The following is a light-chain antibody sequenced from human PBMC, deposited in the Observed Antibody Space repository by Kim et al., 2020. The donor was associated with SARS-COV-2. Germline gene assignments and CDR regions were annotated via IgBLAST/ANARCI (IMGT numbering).Light chain of an antibody. CDR1: QSVLSSSNNRNY. V-gene: IGKV4-1*01. Sequence: ATITCKSSQSVLSSSNNRNYLSWYQQKPGQPPRLLIYGASSRKSGVPDRFGGSVSGTDFTLTISSLQAEDVAVYYCQQYYTTPITFGQGTRLEIK. J-gene: IGKJ5*01. CDR3: QQYYTTPIT. CDR2: GAS.